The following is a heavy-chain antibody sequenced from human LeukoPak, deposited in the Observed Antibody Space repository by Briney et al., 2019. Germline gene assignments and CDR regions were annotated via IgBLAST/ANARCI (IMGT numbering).Heavy chain of an antibody. CDR2: ISGSGDTT. J-gene: IGHJ4*02. V-gene: IGHV3-23*01. CDR1: GFTFSSYA. Sequence: GGSLTLSCAASGFTFSSYAMSWVRQAPGKGLEWVSGISGSGDTTYYADSVKGRFTISRDNSNNTLYLQMNTLRAEDTAVYYCAKDYCTITTCSFDSWGQGTLVTVSS. D-gene: IGHD2-2*01. CDR3: AKDYCTITTCSFDS.